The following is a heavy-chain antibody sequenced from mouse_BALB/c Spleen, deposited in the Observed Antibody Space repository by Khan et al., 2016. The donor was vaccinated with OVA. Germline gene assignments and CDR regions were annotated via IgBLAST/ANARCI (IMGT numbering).Heavy chain of an antibody. J-gene: IGHJ3*01. D-gene: IGHD1-1*02. CDR1: GYTFITYW. Sequence: QVRLQQSGAELAKPGASLKMSCTASGYTFITYWMHWVKQRPGQGLEWIGFIDPNTGYIEFNQKFKDKATLTADKSSNTAYMQLTSLTSEGSASYCCARIGLFSVFTYRDQGTLVTVSA. CDR2: IDPNTGYI. V-gene: IGHV1-7*01. CDR3: ARIGLFSVFTY.